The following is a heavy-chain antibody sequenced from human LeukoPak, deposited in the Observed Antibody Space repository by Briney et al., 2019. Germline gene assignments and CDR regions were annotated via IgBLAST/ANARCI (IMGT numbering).Heavy chain of an antibody. J-gene: IGHJ4*02. V-gene: IGHV3-23*01. Sequence: GGSLRLSCAASGFTFSSYAMSWVRQAPGKGLEWVSAISGSGGSTYYADSVKGRFTISRDNSKNTLYLQMNSPRAEDTAVYYCAKEEWDDSSGYYPLIDYWGQGTLVTVSS. CDR2: ISGSGGST. CDR1: GFTFSSYA. D-gene: IGHD3-22*01. CDR3: AKEEWDDSSGYYPLIDY.